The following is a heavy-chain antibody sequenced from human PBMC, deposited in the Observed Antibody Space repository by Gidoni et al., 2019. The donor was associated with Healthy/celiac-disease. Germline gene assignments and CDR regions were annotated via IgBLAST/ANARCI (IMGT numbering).Heavy chain of an antibody. Sequence: EVQLVESGGGLIQPGGSLILSCAASGFTVSSNYMSWVRQAPGKGLEWGSVIYSGCSTYYADSVKGRFTISRDNSKNTLYLQMNSLRAEDTAVYYCARGGSGWYFDYWGQGTLVTVSS. V-gene: IGHV3-53*01. CDR2: IYSGCST. CDR3: ARGGSGWYFDY. D-gene: IGHD6-19*01. J-gene: IGHJ4*02. CDR1: GFTVSSNY.